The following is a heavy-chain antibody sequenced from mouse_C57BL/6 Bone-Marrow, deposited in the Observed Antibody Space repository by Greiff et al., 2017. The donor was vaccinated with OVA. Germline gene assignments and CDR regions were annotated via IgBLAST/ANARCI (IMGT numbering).Heavy chain of an antibody. J-gene: IGHJ4*01. D-gene: IGHD1-1*01. V-gene: IGHV1-63*01. CDR2: IYPGGGYT. CDR3: ARSAYGSSYAMDY. CDR1: GYTFTNYW. Sequence: QVQLQQSGAELVRPGPSVKMSCKASGYTFTNYWIGWAKQRPGHGLEWIGDIYPGGGYTNYNEKFKGKATLTADKSSSTAYMQFSSLTSEDSAIYYCARSAYGSSYAMDYWGQGTSVTVSS.